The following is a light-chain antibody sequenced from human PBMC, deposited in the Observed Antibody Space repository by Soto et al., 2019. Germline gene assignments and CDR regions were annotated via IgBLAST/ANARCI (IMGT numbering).Light chain of an antibody. J-gene: IGLJ2*01. CDR2: DVS. CDR1: DMDIGGYNY. CDR3: SSYTSSGTVL. Sequence: QSALTQPASVSGSPGQSITISCTGTDMDIGGYNYVSWYQHHPGKVPKLMIHDVSLRPSGVSSRFSGSKSGNTASLTISGLQTEDEADYFCSSYTSSGTVLFAGGTKLTVL. V-gene: IGLV2-14*03.